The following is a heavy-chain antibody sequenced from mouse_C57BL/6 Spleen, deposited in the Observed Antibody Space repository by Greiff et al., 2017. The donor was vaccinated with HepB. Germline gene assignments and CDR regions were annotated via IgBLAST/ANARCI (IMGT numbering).Heavy chain of an antibody. CDR1: GYAFSSSW. Sequence: QVQLQQSGPELVKPGASVKISCKASGYAFSSSWMNWVKQRPGKGLEWIGRIYPGDGDTNYNGKFKGKATLTADKSSSTAYMQLSSLTSEDSAVYFCARYPRISTVVDAMDYWGQGTSVTVSS. CDR3: ARYPRISTVVDAMDY. CDR2: IYPGDGDT. V-gene: IGHV1-82*01. D-gene: IGHD1-1*01. J-gene: IGHJ4*01.